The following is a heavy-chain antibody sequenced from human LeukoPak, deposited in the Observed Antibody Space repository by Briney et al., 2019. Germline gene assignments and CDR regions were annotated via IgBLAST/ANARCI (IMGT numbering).Heavy chain of an antibody. J-gene: IGHJ4*02. CDR3: ARGGWRLDY. V-gene: IGHV4-59*01. CDR2: IYYTGTT. CDR1: GGSISSYY. D-gene: IGHD2-15*01. Sequence: SQTLSLTCTVSGGSISSYYWSWIRQPPGKGLEWIGYIYYTGTTNYNPSLKSRVTISVDTSKNQFSLRLSSVTAADTAVYYCARGGWRLDYWGQGTLVTVSS.